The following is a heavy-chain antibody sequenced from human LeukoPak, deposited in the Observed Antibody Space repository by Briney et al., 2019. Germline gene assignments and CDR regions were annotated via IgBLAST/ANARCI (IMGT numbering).Heavy chain of an antibody. V-gene: IGHV4-59*01. CDR3: ARDPSMADYYYYGMDV. CDR2: IYYSGSP. D-gene: IGHD2/OR15-2a*01. J-gene: IGHJ6*02. Sequence: PSETLSLTCTVSVGSISIYYSSWIRHPPGKGLECIGYIYYSGSPNYNPYLKSRVTISVDTSKNQYSLKLSSVTAADTAVYSCARDPSMADYYYYGMDVWGQGTTVTVSS. CDR1: VGSISIYY.